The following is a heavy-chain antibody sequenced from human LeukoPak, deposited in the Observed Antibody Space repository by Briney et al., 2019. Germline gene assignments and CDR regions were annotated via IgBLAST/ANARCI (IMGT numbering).Heavy chain of an antibody. V-gene: IGHV1-18*01. CDR3: ARAPSGWPYNWFDP. Sequence: ASVKVSCKASGYTFTSYGISWVRQSPGQGLEWMGWISAYNGNTNYAQKLQGRVTMTTDTSKSTAYMELRSLRSDDTAVYYCARAPSGWPYNWFDPWGQGTLVTVSS. J-gene: IGHJ5*02. CDR1: GYTFTSYG. D-gene: IGHD6-19*01. CDR2: ISAYNGNT.